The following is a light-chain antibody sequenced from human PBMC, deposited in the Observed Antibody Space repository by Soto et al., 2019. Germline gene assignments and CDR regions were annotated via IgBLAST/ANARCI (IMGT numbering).Light chain of an antibody. CDR1: QTVSSSY. CDR3: QQRSNWPLT. Sequence: ETATTQSPSTLSVSPGERATLTCRASQTVSSSYLAWYQQKPGQAPRLLIYDASNRATGIPARFSGSGSGTDFTLTISSLEPEDFAVYYCQQRSNWPLTFGGGTKVDI. V-gene: IGKV3-11*01. CDR2: DAS. J-gene: IGKJ4*01.